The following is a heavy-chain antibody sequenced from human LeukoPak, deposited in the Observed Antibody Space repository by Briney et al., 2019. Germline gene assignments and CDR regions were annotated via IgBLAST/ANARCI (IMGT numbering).Heavy chain of an antibody. D-gene: IGHD5-18*01. V-gene: IGHV4-59*01. CDR3: ARDAGTGYSYGFAPFDY. Sequence: PSETLSLTCAVYGGSFSGYYWSWIRQPPGKGLEWIGYIYYSGSTNYNPSLKSRLTISVGTSKNQFSLRLSSVTAADTAVYYCARDAGTGYSYGFAPFDYWGQGTLVTVSS. J-gene: IGHJ4*02. CDR1: GGSFSGYY. CDR2: IYYSGST.